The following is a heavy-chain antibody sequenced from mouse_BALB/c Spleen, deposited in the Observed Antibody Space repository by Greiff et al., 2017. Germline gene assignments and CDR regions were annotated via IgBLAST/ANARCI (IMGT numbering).Heavy chain of an antibody. V-gene: IGHV5-6*01. Sequence: EVQGVESGGDLVKPGGSLKLSCAASGFTFSSYGMSWVRQTPDKRLEWVATISSGGSYTYYPDSVKGRFTISRDNAKNTLYLQMSSLKSEDTAMYYCARSPYYYGSRRDYFDYWGQGTTLTVSS. CDR1: GFTFSSYG. CDR2: ISSGGSYT. D-gene: IGHD1-1*01. J-gene: IGHJ2*01. CDR3: ARSPYYYGSRRDYFDY.